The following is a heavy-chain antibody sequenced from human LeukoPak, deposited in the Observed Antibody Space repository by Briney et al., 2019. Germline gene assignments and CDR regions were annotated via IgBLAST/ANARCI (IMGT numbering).Heavy chain of an antibody. Sequence: SETLSLTCTLSGDSISSSSHYWGWLRQPPGKGLEWLGSIFYSGSTYFNPSLKSRVTISVDTSKNQFSLKLSSVTAADTAVYYCARTGRGLYYYGMDVWGQGTTVTVSS. J-gene: IGHJ6*02. CDR2: IFYSGST. CDR1: GDSISSSSHY. CDR3: ARTGRGLYYYGMDV. V-gene: IGHV4-39*01.